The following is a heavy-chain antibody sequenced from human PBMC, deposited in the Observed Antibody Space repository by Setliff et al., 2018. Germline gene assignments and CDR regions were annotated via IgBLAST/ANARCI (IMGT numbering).Heavy chain of an antibody. V-gene: IGHV1-3*01. J-gene: IGHJ5*02. Sequence: ASVKVSCKASGYTFTIYAIHWVRQAPGQRLEWMGWINAGNGNTKYSQKFQGRVTITRDTSASTAYMELSSLRSEDTAVYYCARRRGYCSGGSCSDGWVNWFDPWGQGTL. D-gene: IGHD2-15*01. CDR3: ARRRGYCSGGSCSDGWVNWFDP. CDR2: INAGNGNT. CDR1: GYTFTIYA.